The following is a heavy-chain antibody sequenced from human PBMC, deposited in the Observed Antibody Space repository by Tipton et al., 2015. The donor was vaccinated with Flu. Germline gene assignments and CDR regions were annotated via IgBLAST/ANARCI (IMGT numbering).Heavy chain of an antibody. D-gene: IGHD2-21*02. CDR2: IIPILHTT. CDR1: GDSFNRYA. Sequence: QLVQSGAEVTKPGSSVRVSCKGSGDSFNRYAISWVRQAPGQGLEWMGGIIPILHTTSYAQKFQARVVITADDSTSTAYMQLSGLTSEDTALYFCARVAPKGNCGGDCYLHWFDSWGQGTLVTVSS. J-gene: IGHJ5*01. CDR3: ARVAPKGNCGGDCYLHWFDS. V-gene: IGHV1-69*01.